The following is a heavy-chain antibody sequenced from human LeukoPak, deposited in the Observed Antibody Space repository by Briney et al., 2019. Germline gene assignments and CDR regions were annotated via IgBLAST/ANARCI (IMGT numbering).Heavy chain of an antibody. CDR3: ARRGSGTYFDY. CDR1: GFTFSSYW. V-gene: IGHV3-48*04. D-gene: IGHD1-26*01. Sequence: PGGSLRLSCAASGFTFSSYWMNWARQAPGKGLEWVSYISSSGSAMYYVDSVKGRFTMSRDNAKSSLYLQMNSLRAEDTAMYYCARRGSGTYFDYWGQGTLVSVSS. CDR2: ISSSGSAM. J-gene: IGHJ4*02.